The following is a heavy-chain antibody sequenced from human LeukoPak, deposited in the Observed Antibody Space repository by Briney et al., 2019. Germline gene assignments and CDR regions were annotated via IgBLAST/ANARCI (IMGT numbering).Heavy chain of an antibody. V-gene: IGHV4-59*12. CDR1: GGSISSYY. CDR3: ASWGGYCSGGSCYSVQEYYFDY. CDR2: IYYSGST. Sequence: SETLSLTCTVSGGSISSYYWSWIRQPPGKGLEWIGYIYYSGSTNYNPSLKSRVTISVDTSKNQFSLKLSSVTAADTAVYYCASWGGYCSGGSCYSVQEYYFDYWGQGTLVTVSS. J-gene: IGHJ4*02. D-gene: IGHD2-15*01.